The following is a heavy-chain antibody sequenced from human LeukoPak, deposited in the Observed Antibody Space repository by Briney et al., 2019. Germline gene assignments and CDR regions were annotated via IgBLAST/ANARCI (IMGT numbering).Heavy chain of an antibody. CDR3: AKDGSGSYYSLSLYYFDY. V-gene: IGHV3-23*01. Sequence: GGSLRLSCAASGFTFSSYAMSWVRQARGKGLEWVSAISGSGGSTYYADSVKGRFTISRDNSKNTLYLQMNSLRAEDTAVYYCAKDGSGSYYSLSLYYFDYWGQGTLVTVSS. J-gene: IGHJ4*02. CDR1: GFTFSSYA. D-gene: IGHD3-10*01. CDR2: ISGSGGST.